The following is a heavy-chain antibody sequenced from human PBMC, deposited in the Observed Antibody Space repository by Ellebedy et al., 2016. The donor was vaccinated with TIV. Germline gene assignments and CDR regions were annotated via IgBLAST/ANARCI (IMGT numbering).Heavy chain of an antibody. J-gene: IGHJ6*02. CDR2: ISYDGSFK. V-gene: IGHV3-30*03. D-gene: IGHD4-17*01. CDR1: GFIFSSYG. CDR3: ASGDYGDYYHYGMDV. Sequence: GGSLRLSXAASGFIFSSYGMHWVRQAPGKGLEWVAVISYDGSFKYYADSVKGRFTISRDNSKDTLYLQMNGLRPEDTAVYYCASGDYGDYYHYGMDVWGQGTTVTVSS.